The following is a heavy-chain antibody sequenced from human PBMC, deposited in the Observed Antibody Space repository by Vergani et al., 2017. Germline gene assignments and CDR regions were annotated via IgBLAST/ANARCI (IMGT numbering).Heavy chain of an antibody. Sequence: VQLVESGGGVVQPGRSLRLSCAASGFTFSSYAMHWVRQAPGKGLEWVANIKQDGSEKYYVDSVKGRFTISRDNAKNSLYLQMNSLRAEDTAVYYCASRIAVADDDAFDIWGQGTMVTVSS. V-gene: IGHV3-7*01. CDR3: ASRIAVADDDAFDI. D-gene: IGHD6-19*01. CDR1: GFTFSSYA. J-gene: IGHJ3*02. CDR2: IKQDGSEK.